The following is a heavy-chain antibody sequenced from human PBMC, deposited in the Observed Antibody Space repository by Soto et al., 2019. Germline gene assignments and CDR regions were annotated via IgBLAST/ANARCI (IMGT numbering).Heavy chain of an antibody. V-gene: IGHV3-23*01. CDR3: AKGAPLWFGELLRAFDI. Sequence: GGSLRLSCAASGFTFSSYAMSWVRQAPGKGLEWVSAISGSGGSTYYADSVKDRFTISRDNSKNTLYLQMNSLRAEDTAVYYCAKGAPLWFGELLRAFDIWGQGTMVTVS. D-gene: IGHD3-10*01. CDR1: GFTFSSYA. CDR2: ISGSGGST. J-gene: IGHJ3*02.